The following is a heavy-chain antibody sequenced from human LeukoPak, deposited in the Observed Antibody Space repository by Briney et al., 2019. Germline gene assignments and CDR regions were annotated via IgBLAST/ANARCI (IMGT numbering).Heavy chain of an antibody. D-gene: IGHD3-3*01. V-gene: IGHV1-46*01. CDR2: INPSGGST. CDR3: AREPTIFGVVIPFDP. CDR1: GYTFTSHF. Sequence: ASVKVSCKASGYTFTSHFMHWVRQAPGQGLEWMGIINPSGGSTSYAQKFQGRVTMTRDMSTSTVYMELSSLRSEDTAVYYCAREPTIFGVVIPFDPWGQGTLVTVSS. J-gene: IGHJ5*02.